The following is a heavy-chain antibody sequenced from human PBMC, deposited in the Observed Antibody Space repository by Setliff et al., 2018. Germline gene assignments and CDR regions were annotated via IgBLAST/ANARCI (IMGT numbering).Heavy chain of an antibody. Sequence: LRLSCAASGFTFSSCSMSWVRQAPGKGLEWVSNISSIGIAIFYADSVKGRFTISRDNAKNSLYLQMDSLRPEDTAVYYCAVTSLAAAGTDAFDFWGQGSMVTVSS. CDR3: AVTSLAAAGTDAFDF. J-gene: IGHJ3*01. CDR1: GFTFSSCS. D-gene: IGHD6-13*01. V-gene: IGHV3-48*04. CDR2: ISSIGIAI.